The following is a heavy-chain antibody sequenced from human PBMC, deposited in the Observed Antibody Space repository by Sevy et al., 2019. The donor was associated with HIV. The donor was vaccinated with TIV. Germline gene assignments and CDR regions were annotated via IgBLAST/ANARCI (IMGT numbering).Heavy chain of an antibody. CDR2: IYHSGST. V-gene: IGHV4-38-2*01. CDR3: ARHERDSSSYKNYYYYYYMDV. CDR1: GYSISSGYY. J-gene: IGHJ6*03. D-gene: IGHD6-6*01. Sequence: SETLSLTCAVSGYSISSGYYWGWIRQPPGKGLEWIGSIYHSGSTYYNPSLKSRVTISVDTSKNQFSLKLSSVTAADTAVYHCARHERDSSSYKNYYYYYYMDVWGKGTTVTVSS.